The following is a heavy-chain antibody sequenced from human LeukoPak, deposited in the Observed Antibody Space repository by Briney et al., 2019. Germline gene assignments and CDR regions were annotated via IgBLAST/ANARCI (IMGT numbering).Heavy chain of an antibody. V-gene: IGHV3-30*18. CDR2: ISYDGSNK. CDR1: GFTFSSYG. J-gene: IGHJ6*02. CDR3: AKEIDSYYYYYGMDV. Sequence: PGGCLRLSCAASGFTFSSYGMHWVRQAPGKGLEWVAVISYDGSNKYYADSVKGRFTISRDNSKNTLYLQMNSLRAEDTAVYYCAKEIDSYYYYYGMDVWGQGTTVTVSS.